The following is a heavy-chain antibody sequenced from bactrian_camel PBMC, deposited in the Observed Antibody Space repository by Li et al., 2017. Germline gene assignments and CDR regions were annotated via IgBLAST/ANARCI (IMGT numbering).Heavy chain of an antibody. D-gene: IGHD3*01. V-gene: IGHV3S53*01. Sequence: HVQLVESGGGSVRAGTSLTLTCVTSGYTDDGHCMGWFRQVPGKQREKVALIGSDRATHYSQSVKGRFTISQDNAKNTVYLQMDSLKPEDSAMYYCAAHPTMRMGFNKPSQDPCDSDAKVYAYWGQGTQVTVSS. CDR3: AAHPTMRMGFNKPSQDPCDSDAKVYAY. CDR1: GYTDDGHC. J-gene: IGHJ4*01. CDR2: IGSDRAT.